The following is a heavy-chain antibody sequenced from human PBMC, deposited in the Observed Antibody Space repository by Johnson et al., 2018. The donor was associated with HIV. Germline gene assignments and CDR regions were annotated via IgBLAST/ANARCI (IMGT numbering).Heavy chain of an antibody. CDR2: IYSGGST. CDR1: GLIVSSSY. CDR3: ARDRSENAFDI. V-gene: IGHV3-53*01. J-gene: IGHJ3*02. Sequence: EVLLLESGGGLIQPGGSLRLSCAASGLIVSSSYMTWVRQGPGKGLEWVSVIYSGGSTYYADSVKGRFTISRDNAKNSLYLQMNSLRAEDTAVYYCARDRSENAFDIWGQGTMVTVSS.